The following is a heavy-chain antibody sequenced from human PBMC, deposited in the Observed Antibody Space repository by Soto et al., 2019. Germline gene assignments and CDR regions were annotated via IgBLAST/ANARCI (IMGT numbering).Heavy chain of an antibody. J-gene: IGHJ6*02. CDR2: INAGNGNT. CDR3: ARHHGAYYDFWSGYPPHYGMDV. Sequence: ASLKVSCKASGYTFTSYAMHWVRQAPGQRLEWMGWINAGNGNTKYSQKFQGRVAITRDTSASTAYMELSSLRSEDTAVYYCARHHGAYYDFWSGYPPHYGMDVWGQGTTVTVSS. V-gene: IGHV1-3*01. CDR1: GYTFTSYA. D-gene: IGHD3-3*01.